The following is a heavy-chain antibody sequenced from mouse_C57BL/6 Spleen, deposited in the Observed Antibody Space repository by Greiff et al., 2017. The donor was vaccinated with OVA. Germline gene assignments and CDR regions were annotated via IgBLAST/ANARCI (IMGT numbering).Heavy chain of an antibody. CDR1: GYSITSGYY. CDR3: ARGYYDYDYFDY. J-gene: IGHJ2*01. V-gene: IGHV3-6*01. D-gene: IGHD2-4*01. Sequence: EVKLQESGPGLVKPSQSLSLTCSVTGYSITSGYYWNWIRQFPGNKLEWMGYMSYDGSNNYNPSLKNRISITRDTSKNQFFLKLNSVTTEDTATYYCARGYYDYDYFDYWGQGTTLTVSS. CDR2: MSYDGSN.